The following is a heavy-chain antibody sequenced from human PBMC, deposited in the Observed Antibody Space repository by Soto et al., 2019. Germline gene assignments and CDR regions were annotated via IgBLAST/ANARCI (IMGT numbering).Heavy chain of an antibody. J-gene: IGHJ6*02. Sequence: LRRSCPASGFSFSSYRMHWLGQASGKVLEWVAVIWYDGSNKYYADSVKGRFTISRDNSKNTLYLQMNSLRAEDTAVYYCAREFRRHYGMDVWGQGTTVTVSS. CDR2: IWYDGSNK. D-gene: IGHD6-25*01. CDR3: AREFRRHYGMDV. CDR1: GFSFSSYR. V-gene: IGHV3-33*01.